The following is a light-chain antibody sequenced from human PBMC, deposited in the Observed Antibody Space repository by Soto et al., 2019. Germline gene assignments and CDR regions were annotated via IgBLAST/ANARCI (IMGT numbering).Light chain of an antibody. CDR2: EVS. CDR1: SSDVGGYNY. CDR3: SSYAGSNNWVV. J-gene: IGLJ2*01. Sequence: QSALTQPPSASGSPGQSVTISCTRTSSDVGGYNYVSWYQQHPGKAPKLMIYEVSKRPSGVPDRFSGSKSGNTASLTVSGLQAEDEADYYCSSYAGSNNWVVFGGGTKLTVL. V-gene: IGLV2-8*01.